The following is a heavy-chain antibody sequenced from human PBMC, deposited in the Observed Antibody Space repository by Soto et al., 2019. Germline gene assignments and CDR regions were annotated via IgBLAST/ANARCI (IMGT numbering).Heavy chain of an antibody. J-gene: IGHJ6*03. V-gene: IGHV3-48*01. CDR1: GFTFSSYS. CDR2: ISSSSSTI. Sequence: GGSLRLSCAASGFTFSSYSMNWVRQAPGKGLEWVSYISSSSSTIYYANSVKGRFTISRDNAKNSLYLQMNSLRAEDTAVYYCARAPTVRSGYYRGYYYYMDVWGKGTTVTVSS. CDR3: ARAPTVRSGYYRGYYYYMDV. D-gene: IGHD3-3*01.